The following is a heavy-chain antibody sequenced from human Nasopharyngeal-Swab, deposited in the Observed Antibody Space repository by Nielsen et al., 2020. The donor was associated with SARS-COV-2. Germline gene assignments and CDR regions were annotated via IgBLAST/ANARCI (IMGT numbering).Heavy chain of an antibody. CDR3: ASLGYCSGGSCYGDY. V-gene: IGHV3-30*02. Sequence: GGSLRLSCAASGFTFSSYGMHWVRQAPGEGLEWVAFIRYDGFNQHYVDSVKGRFTISRDNAKNSLYLQMNSLRAEDTAVYYCASLGYCSGGSCYGDYWGQGTLVTVSS. D-gene: IGHD2-15*01. CDR1: GFTFSSYG. J-gene: IGHJ4*02. CDR2: IRYDGFNQ.